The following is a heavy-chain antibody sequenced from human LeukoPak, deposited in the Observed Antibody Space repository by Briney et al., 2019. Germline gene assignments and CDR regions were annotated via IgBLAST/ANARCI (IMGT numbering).Heavy chain of an antibody. D-gene: IGHD6-19*01. J-gene: IGHJ4*02. V-gene: IGHV3-23*01. CDR2: ISDGSGGAT. CDR1: GFTLRNHG. CDR3: AKSDGWWAHFN. Sequence: PGGSLRLSCAASGFTLRNHGMSWVRQAPGKGLEWVSSISDGSGGATSYPDSLRGRLTISRDDSKNALYLLLNRLSADDTAIYYCAKSDGWWAHFNWGQGTLVTVSS.